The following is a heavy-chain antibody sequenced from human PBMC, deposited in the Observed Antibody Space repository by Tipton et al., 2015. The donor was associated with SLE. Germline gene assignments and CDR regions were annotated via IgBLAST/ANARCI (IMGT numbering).Heavy chain of an antibody. J-gene: IGHJ3*02. V-gene: IGHV1-18*01. Sequence: QVQLVQSGAEVKKPGASVKVSCKASGYTFTSYGISWVRQAPGQGLEWMGWISGYNGNTNYAQKVQGRVTMTTDTSTSTAYLQWSSLKAPDTAMYYCARQGSSSKEGTFDIWGQGTMVTVSS. CDR1: GYTFTSYG. D-gene: IGHD6-13*01. CDR3: ARQGSSSKEGTFDI. CDR2: ISGYNGNT.